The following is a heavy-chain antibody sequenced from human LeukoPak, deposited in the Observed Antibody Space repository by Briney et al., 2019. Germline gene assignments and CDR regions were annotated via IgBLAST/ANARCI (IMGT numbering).Heavy chain of an antibody. J-gene: IGHJ5*02. CDR3: ARDNRWYGEYWFDP. CDR1: GGSITSYY. V-gene: IGHV4-59*01. CDR2: IYYSGST. D-gene: IGHD3-10*01. Sequence: PSETLSLTCSISGGSITSYYWSWIRQPPGKGLEWVGYIYYSGSTNYNPSLKSRVTISVDTSKNQFSLNLSSVTAADTAVYYCARDNRWYGEYWFDPWGQGTLVTVSS.